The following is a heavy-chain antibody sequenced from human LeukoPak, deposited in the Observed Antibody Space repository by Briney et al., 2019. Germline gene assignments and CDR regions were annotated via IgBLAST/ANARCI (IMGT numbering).Heavy chain of an antibody. CDR3: ARAYDFWSGENDAFDI. V-gene: IGHV3-53*01. J-gene: IGHJ3*02. CDR1: GFTFSSYS. CDR2: IYSGGST. D-gene: IGHD3/OR15-3a*01. Sequence: GGSLRLSCAASGFTFSSYSMNWVRQAPGKGLEWVSVIYSGGSTYYADSVKGRFTISRDNSKNTLYLQMNSLRAEDTAVYYCARAYDFWSGENDAFDIWGQGTMVTVSS.